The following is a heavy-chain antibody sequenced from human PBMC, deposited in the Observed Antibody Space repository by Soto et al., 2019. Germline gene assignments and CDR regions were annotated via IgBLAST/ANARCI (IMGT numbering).Heavy chain of an antibody. CDR2: IIPIFGTA. V-gene: IGHV1-69*13. J-gene: IGHJ5*01. D-gene: IGHD6-13*01. Sequence: SVKVSCKASGGTFSSYAISWVRQAPGQGLEWTGGIIPIFGTANYAQKFQGRVTITADESTSTAYMELSSLRSEDTAVYYCARRIAAVRGLNWFDSWGRGTLVTVSS. CDR3: ARRIAAVRGLNWFDS. CDR1: GGTFSSYA.